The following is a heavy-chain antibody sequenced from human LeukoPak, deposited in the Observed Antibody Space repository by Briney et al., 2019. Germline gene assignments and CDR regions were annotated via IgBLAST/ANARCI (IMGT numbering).Heavy chain of an antibody. V-gene: IGHV4-61*08. D-gene: IGHD5-12*01. CDR3: ARDPTRTLYFDY. CDR1: GGSISSGDYY. J-gene: IGHJ4*02. Sequence: SETLSLTCTVSGGSISSGDYYWSWIRQPPGKGLEWIGYIYYSGSTNYNPSLKSRVTISVDTSKNQFSLKLSSVTAADTAVYYCARDPTRTLYFDYWGQGTLVTVSS. CDR2: IYYSGST.